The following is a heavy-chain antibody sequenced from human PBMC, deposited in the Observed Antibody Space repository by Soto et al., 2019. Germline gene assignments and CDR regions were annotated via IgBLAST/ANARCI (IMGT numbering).Heavy chain of an antibody. CDR2: INHNSGYA. CDR1: GFPFDLYL. D-gene: IGHD1-26*01. V-gene: IGHV3-23*05. CDR3: AKRPRALLTFDY. Sequence: GGSLRLSCSASGFPFDLYLMHWVRQVPGKELEWVSLINHNSGYAYYTDSVKGRFTISRDNSKNTLYLQMNSLRAEDTAIYYCAKRPRALLTFDYWGQGTLVTVSS. J-gene: IGHJ4*02.